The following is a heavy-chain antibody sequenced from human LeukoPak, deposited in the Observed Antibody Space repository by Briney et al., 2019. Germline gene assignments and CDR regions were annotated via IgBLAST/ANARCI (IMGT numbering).Heavy chain of an antibody. CDR2: ISTTSSSI. D-gene: IGHD3-10*01. CDR3: ARHLYARMVRGFSRRFDP. CDR1: GFTFSSYS. Sequence: GGSLRLSCAASGFTFSSYSMNWVRQAPGKGLEWVSYISTTSSSIYYADSVTGRFTISRDNAKNSLYLQMNSLRAEDTAVYYCARHLYARMVRGFSRRFDPWGQGTLVTVSS. J-gene: IGHJ5*02. V-gene: IGHV3-48*01.